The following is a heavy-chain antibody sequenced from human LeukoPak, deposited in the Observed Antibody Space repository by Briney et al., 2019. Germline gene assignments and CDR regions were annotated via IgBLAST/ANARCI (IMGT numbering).Heavy chain of an antibody. CDR3: ARAYSNTDGFDI. D-gene: IGHD4-11*01. CDR2: ISPISGST. CDR1: GYTFTSYF. Sequence: ASVKVSCKAFGYTFTSYFMHWVRQAPGQGLEWMGIISPISGSTTYAQESQGRVTVTRDTSTSTVYMELSSLRSEGTALYYCARAYSNTDGFDIWGQGTMVTVSS. J-gene: IGHJ3*02. V-gene: IGHV1-46*01.